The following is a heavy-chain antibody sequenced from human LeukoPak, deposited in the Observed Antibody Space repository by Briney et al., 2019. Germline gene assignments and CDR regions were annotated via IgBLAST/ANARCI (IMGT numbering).Heavy chain of an antibody. J-gene: IGHJ4*02. CDR2: INHSGSS. Sequence: PSETLSLTCAVYGGSFSGYYWSWIRQPPGKGLEWIGEINHSGSSNYNPSLKSRVTISVDTSKNQFSLKLSSVTAADTAVYYCARGDQGNYDSNGYYYDYWGQGTLVTVSS. CDR3: ARGDQGNYDSNGYYYDY. CDR1: GGSFSGYY. V-gene: IGHV4-34*01. D-gene: IGHD3-22*01.